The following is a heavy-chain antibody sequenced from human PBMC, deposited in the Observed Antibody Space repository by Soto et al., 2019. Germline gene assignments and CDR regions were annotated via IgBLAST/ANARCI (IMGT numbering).Heavy chain of an antibody. Sequence: ASVKVSCKASGYTFTRYGISWVRQAPGQGLEWMGWISAYNSNTKYAQKFQGRVTMTTDTSTSTAYMELRSLTSDDTALYYCAREGFCSSGSCALFSHDSFGMDVWGQGTTVTVSS. V-gene: IGHV1-18*01. CDR2: ISAYNSNT. D-gene: IGHD2-15*01. CDR1: GYTFTRYG. CDR3: AREGFCSSGSCALFSHDSFGMDV. J-gene: IGHJ6*02.